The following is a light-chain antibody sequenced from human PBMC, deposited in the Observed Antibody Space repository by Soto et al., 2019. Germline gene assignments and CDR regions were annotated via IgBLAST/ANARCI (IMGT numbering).Light chain of an antibody. Sequence: QSVLTQTPSASGTPGQRVTISCSGRSSNIGTNYVYWYQQLPGTAPKLLIYGNDQRPSGVPDRFSGSKSGTSASLAISGLRSEDEADYYCAAWDDSLTGVVFGGGTQLTVL. J-gene: IGLJ2*01. V-gene: IGLV1-47*02. CDR2: GND. CDR1: SSNIGTNY. CDR3: AAWDDSLTGVV.